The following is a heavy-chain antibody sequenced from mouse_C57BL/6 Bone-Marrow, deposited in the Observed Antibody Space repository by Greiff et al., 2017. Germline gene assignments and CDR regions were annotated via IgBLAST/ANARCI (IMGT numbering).Heavy chain of an antibody. V-gene: IGHV1-15*01. Sequence: QVQLQQSGAELVRPGASVTLSCKASGYTFTDYEMHWVKQTPVHGLEWIGAIDPETGGTAYNQKFKGKAILTADKSSSTAYMELRSLISEDSAVYYCTRGGWDYFDYWGQGTTLTVSS. CDR3: TRGGWDYFDY. J-gene: IGHJ2*01. D-gene: IGHD1-1*02. CDR1: GYTFTDYE. CDR2: IDPETGGT.